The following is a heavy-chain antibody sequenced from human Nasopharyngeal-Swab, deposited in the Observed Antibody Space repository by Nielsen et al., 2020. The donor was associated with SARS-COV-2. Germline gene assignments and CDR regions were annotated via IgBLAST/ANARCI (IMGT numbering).Heavy chain of an antibody. D-gene: IGHD2-15*01. CDR1: GTSGISYW. V-gene: IGHV5-10-1*01. Sequence: GECLKISCKGAGTSGISYWISWGRQMHGKGLEGRGRIDPSDSYTNYSPSVQGHVTISADKSTSTAYLQWSSLKASDTAMYYCARRAYCSGGSCYSPYYYYMDVWGKGTTVTVSS. J-gene: IGHJ6*03. CDR2: IDPSDSYT. CDR3: ARRAYCSGGSCYSPYYYYMDV.